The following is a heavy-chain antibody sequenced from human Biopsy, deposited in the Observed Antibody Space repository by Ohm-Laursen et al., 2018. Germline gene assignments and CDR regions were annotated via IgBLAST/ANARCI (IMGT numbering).Heavy chain of an antibody. J-gene: IGHJ6*02. CDR1: GGSISSDY. V-gene: IGHV4-59*01. CDR3: ARATNSTGWPYYYFYGMDV. CDR2: IYYSGST. Sequence: TLSLTWTVSGGSISSDYWSWIRQTPGKGLEWIGYIYYSGSTNYNPSLKSRVTISVDTSKNQFSLRLNSVTAADTAVYYCARATNSTGWPYYYFYGMDVWGQGTTVTVFS. D-gene: IGHD2/OR15-2a*01.